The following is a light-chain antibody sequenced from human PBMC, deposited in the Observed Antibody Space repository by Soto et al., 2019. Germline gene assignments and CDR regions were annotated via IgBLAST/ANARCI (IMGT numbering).Light chain of an antibody. J-gene: IGKJ5*01. CDR2: AAS. Sequence: DIQMTPSPSSLSASVRDRVTITCRASQSISSYLNWYQQKPGKAPKLLIYAASSLQSGVPSRFSGSGSGTDFTLTISSLQPEDFATYYCQQSYSTHITFGQGTRLEIK. V-gene: IGKV1-39*01. CDR1: QSISSY. CDR3: QQSYSTHIT.